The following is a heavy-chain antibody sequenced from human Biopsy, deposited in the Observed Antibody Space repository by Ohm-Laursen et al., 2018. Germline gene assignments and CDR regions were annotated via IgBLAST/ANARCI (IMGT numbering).Heavy chain of an antibody. D-gene: IGHD3-10*01. Sequence: SLRLSCAASGFNFSAYGMHWVCQAPDKGLEWVALTWDDGSHQYYADSVKGRFTISRDNSKNSLYLHINTLRVEDTAVYYCVTDRLDDITKVRGIMTDWGQGTLVIVSS. CDR3: VTDRLDDITKVRGIMTD. V-gene: IGHV3-33*01. CDR1: GFNFSAYG. CDR2: TWDDGSHQ. J-gene: IGHJ4*02.